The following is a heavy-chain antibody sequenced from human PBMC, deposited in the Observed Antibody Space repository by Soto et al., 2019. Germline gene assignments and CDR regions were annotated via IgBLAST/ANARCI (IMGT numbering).Heavy chain of an antibody. D-gene: IGHD2-15*01. CDR2: IYWDDDK. CDR1: GFSLSTNGVG. J-gene: IGHJ3*02. CDR3: ARRPRGCSGCSCYSAFAI. V-gene: IGHV2-5*02. Sequence: QITLKESGPTLVKPTQTLTLTCTFSGFSLSTNGVGVGWIRQPPGKALEWLALIYWDDDKRYSPSLKSRLTIAKATSQNQAVLKMSNVDPVDTATYDYARRPRGCSGCSCYSAFAIWGQVTMVTVSS.